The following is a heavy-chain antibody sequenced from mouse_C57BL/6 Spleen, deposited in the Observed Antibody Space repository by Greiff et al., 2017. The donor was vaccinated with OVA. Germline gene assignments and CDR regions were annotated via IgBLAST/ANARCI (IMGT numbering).Heavy chain of an antibody. CDR3: ARMDYGSTVYVDY. CDR1: GYSFTDYN. V-gene: IGHV1-39*01. CDR2: INPNYGTT. J-gene: IGHJ2*01. D-gene: IGHD1-1*01. Sequence: VQLQQPGPELVKPGASVKISCKASGYSFTDYNMNWVKQSNGKSLEWIGVINPNYGTTSYNQKFKGKATLTVDKSSSTAYMQLISLTSEDSAVYYCARMDYGSTVYVDYWGQGTTLTVSS.